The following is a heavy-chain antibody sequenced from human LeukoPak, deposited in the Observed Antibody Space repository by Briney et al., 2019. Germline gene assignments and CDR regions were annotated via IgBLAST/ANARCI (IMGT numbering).Heavy chain of an antibody. Sequence: GGSLRLSCAASGFTFSSYWMHWVRQAPGKGLVWVSRINSDGSSTSYADSVKGRLTISRDNAKNTLYLQMNSLRAEDTAVYYCARIFVSGYLNYGMDVWGQGTTVTVSS. CDR3: ARIFVSGYLNYGMDV. J-gene: IGHJ6*02. V-gene: IGHV3-74*01. D-gene: IGHD5-12*01. CDR1: GFTFSSYW. CDR2: INSDGSST.